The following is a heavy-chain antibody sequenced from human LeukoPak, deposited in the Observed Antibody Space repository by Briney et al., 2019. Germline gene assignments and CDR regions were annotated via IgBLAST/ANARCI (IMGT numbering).Heavy chain of an antibody. CDR2: INPGGGST. Sequence: EASVKVSCKASGYTFTSYYMHWMRQAPGQGLEWMGIINPGGGSTSYAQKFQGRVTMTRDTSTSTVYMELSSLRSEDTAVYYCAREWMAARRRYYFDNWGQGTLVTVSS. V-gene: IGHV1-46*01. CDR3: AREWMAARRRYYFDN. J-gene: IGHJ4*02. CDR1: GYTFTSYY. D-gene: IGHD6-6*01.